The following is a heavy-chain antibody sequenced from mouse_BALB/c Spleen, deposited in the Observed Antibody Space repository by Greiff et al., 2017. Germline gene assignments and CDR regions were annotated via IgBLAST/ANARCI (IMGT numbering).Heavy chain of an antibody. CDR2: IHPSDSDT. V-gene: IGHV1-74*01. J-gene: IGHJ4*01. D-gene: IGHD1-2*01. CDR3: ASLITTCSMDD. Sequence: VQLQQPGAELVRPGASVKLSCKASGYSFTSYWMNWVKQSPGQGLEWIGMIHPSDSDTRLNQKFKDKATLTVDKSSSTAYMQLSSPTSEDSAVYYGASLITTCSMDDWGEGTSVTVSS. CDR1: GYSFTSYW.